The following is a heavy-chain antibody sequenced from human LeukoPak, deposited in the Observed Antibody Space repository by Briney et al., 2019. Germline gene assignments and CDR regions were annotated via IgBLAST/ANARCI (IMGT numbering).Heavy chain of an antibody. CDR1: GFTFSSHS. J-gene: IGHJ4*02. D-gene: IGHD4-17*01. CDR3: ARVKSRGDYVFDY. CDR2: ISTSSGYI. V-gene: IGHV3-21*01. Sequence: PGGSLRLSCAASGFTFSSHSMNWVRQAPGKGLEWVSSISTSSGYIYYADSVKGRFTISRDNAKNSLYLQMNSLRAEDTAVYYCARVKSRGDYVFDYWGQGTLVTVSS.